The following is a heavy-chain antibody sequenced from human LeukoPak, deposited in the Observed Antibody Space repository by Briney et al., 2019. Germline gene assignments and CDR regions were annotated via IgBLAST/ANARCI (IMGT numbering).Heavy chain of an antibody. D-gene: IGHD3-22*01. V-gene: IGHV1-69*06. Sequence: SVKVSCKASGGTFSSYAISWVRQAPGQGLEWMGGIIPIFGTANYAQKFQGRVTITADKSTSTAYMELSSLRSEDTAVYYCARGRTPYYYDSSGMFDYWGQGTLVTVSS. J-gene: IGHJ4*02. CDR2: IIPIFGTA. CDR1: GGTFSSYA. CDR3: ARGRTPYYYDSSGMFDY.